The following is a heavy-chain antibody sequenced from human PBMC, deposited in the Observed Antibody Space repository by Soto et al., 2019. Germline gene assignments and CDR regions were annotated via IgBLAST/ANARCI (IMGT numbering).Heavy chain of an antibody. CDR1: GYTFTNYW. Sequence: GESLKISGKGSGYTFTNYWIGWVRQMSGRGLEWMGIIYPGDSQTRYSPSFQGQVTISADKSISTAYLQWSSLKASDTAMYYCARLGGQDYGDYVGYWGQGTLVTVSS. D-gene: IGHD4-17*01. CDR3: ARLGGQDYGDYVGY. CDR2: IYPGDSQT. V-gene: IGHV5-51*01. J-gene: IGHJ4*02.